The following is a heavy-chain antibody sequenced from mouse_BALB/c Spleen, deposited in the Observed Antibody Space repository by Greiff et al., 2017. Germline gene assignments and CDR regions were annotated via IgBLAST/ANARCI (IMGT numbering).Heavy chain of an antibody. Sequence: EVMLVESGGGLVQPGGSRKLSCAASGFTFSSFGMHWVRQAPEKGLEWVAYISSGSSTIYYADTVKGRFTISRDNPKNTLFLQMTSLRSEDTAMYYCARRSYDGYPPYYAMDYWGQGTSVTVSS. CDR1: GFTFSSFG. CDR2: ISSGSSTI. CDR3: ARRSYDGYPPYYAMDY. D-gene: IGHD2-3*01. V-gene: IGHV5-17*02. J-gene: IGHJ4*01.